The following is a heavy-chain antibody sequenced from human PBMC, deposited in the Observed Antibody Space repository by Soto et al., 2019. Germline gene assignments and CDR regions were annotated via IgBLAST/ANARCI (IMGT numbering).Heavy chain of an antibody. CDR1: GYSFITYA. Sequence: QVHLVQSGGEVRKPGASVKVSCKASGYSFITYAVSWVRQAPGQGLEWMGWVNPYNGNTNYAQNFQGRVTMTTDTSTSTAYMELRNLRSDDAAVYYCVRDVRRLTSYDYSDYWVQGTQVTVSS. CDR3: VRDVRRLTSYDYSDY. V-gene: IGHV1-18*01. J-gene: IGHJ4*02. D-gene: IGHD3-16*01. CDR2: VNPYNGNT.